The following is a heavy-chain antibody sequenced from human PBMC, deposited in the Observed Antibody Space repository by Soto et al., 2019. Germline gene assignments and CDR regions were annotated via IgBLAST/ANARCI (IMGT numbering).Heavy chain of an antibody. V-gene: IGHV3-30*18. J-gene: IGHJ4*02. D-gene: IGHD3-22*01. Sequence: SVKLTSAASGVSVRSYDMHWVRQAPGKGLEWVAVISYDGSNKYYADSVKGRFTISRDNSENTLYLQMNSLRAEDTAVYYCAKAGGTYYYDSSGYYYFDYWGQGTLVTVSS. CDR1: GVSVRSYD. CDR2: ISYDGSNK. CDR3: AKAGGTYYYDSSGYYYFDY.